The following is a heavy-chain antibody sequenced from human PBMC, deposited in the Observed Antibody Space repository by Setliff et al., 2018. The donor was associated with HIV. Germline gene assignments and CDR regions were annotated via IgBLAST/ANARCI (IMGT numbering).Heavy chain of an antibody. J-gene: IGHJ4*02. V-gene: IGHV1-2*02. Sequence: ASVKVSCKGSGYTFTGYYVQWVRLAPGQGLEWMGWINPNVGGTTYAQKFQGRVTMTRDTSISTAYMELSRLTSDDTALYYCAREADYSDTGGQYRYWGQGTLVTVSS. CDR2: INPNVGGT. CDR1: GYTFTGYY. CDR3: AREADYSDTGGQYRY. D-gene: IGHD2-8*02.